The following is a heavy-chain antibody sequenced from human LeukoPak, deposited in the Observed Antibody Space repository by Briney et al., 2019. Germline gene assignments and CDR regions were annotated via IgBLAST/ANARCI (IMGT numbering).Heavy chain of an antibody. D-gene: IGHD6-13*01. V-gene: IGHV1-18*01. J-gene: IGHJ6*02. CDR1: GYTFTSYG. CDR3: ARGPYSSSWYSYYYYYYGMDV. CDR2: ISTYNGNT. Sequence: ASVKVSCKASGYTFTSYGISWVRQAPGQGIEWMGWISTYNGNTNYAQKLQGRVTMTTDTSTSTAYMELRSLRSDDTAVYYCARGPYSSSWYSYYYYYYGMDVWGQGTTVTVSS.